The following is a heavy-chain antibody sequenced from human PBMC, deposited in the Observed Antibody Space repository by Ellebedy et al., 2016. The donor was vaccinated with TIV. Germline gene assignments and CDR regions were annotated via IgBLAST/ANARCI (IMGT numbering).Heavy chain of an antibody. CDR3: ARDSGAYCGGDCYNIDY. CDR2: IIPITGIA. V-gene: IGHV1-69*04. D-gene: IGHD2-21*02. Sequence: AASVKVSCKASGCTFSSYAISWVRQAPGQGLEWMGRIIPITGIANYAQKFQGRFTIPAYKSTSTAYMDMSSLRSEDTAVYYCARDSGAYCGGDCYNIDYWGQGTLVTVSS. J-gene: IGHJ4*02. CDR1: GCTFSSYA.